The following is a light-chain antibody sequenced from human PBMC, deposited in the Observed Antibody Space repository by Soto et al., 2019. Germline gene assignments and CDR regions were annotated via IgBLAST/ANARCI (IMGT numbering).Light chain of an antibody. J-gene: IGKJ1*01. CDR1: QSVSSY. V-gene: IGKV3-11*01. CDR2: DAS. CDR3: QQRSNWPPTWT. Sequence: EIVLTQSPATLSLSPGERATLSCRASQSVSSYLAWYQHKPGQAPRLLIYDASKRATGIPARFSGSGSGTGFTLTISSLEPEDFAVYYCQQRSNWPPTWTFGQGTRVGIK.